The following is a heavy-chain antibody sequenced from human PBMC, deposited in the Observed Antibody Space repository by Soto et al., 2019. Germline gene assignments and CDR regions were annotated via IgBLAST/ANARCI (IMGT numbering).Heavy chain of an antibody. CDR1: GGSFSGYY. D-gene: IGHD5-12*01. Sequence: SETLSLTCAVYGGSFSGYYWSWIRQHPGKGLEWIGEINHSGSTNYNPSLKSRVTISVDTSKNQFSLKLSSVTAADTAVYYCASRVSGYSGYDTYYFDYWGQGTLVTVSS. CDR2: INHSGST. J-gene: IGHJ4*02. CDR3: ASRVSGYSGYDTYYFDY. V-gene: IGHV4-34*01.